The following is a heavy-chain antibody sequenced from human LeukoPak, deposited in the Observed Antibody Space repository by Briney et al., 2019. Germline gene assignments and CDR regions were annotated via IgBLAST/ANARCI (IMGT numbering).Heavy chain of an antibody. CDR3: ARGGYAIDYYGSGSSYYFDY. J-gene: IGHJ4*02. Sequence: SVKVSCKASGGTFSSYAISWVRQAPGQGLEWMGGIIPIFGTADYAQKFQGRVTITADESTSTAYMELSSLRSEDTAVYYCARGGYAIDYYGSGSSYYFDYWGQGTLVTVSS. CDR1: GGTFSSYA. CDR2: IIPIFGTA. V-gene: IGHV1-69*13. D-gene: IGHD3-10*01.